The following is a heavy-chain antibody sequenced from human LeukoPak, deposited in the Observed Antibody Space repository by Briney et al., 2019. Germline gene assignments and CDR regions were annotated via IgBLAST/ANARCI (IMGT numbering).Heavy chain of an antibody. CDR3: ANIGNYDSSGYYYVDY. D-gene: IGHD3-22*01. J-gene: IGHJ4*02. CDR1: GFTVSSNY. CDR2: IYSGGST. Sequence: GGSLRLSCAASGFTVSSNYMSWVRQAPGKGLEWVSVIYSGGSTYYSDSVKGRFTISRDNSKNPLYLQMNSLRAEDTAVYYCANIGNYDSSGYYYVDYWGQGTLVTVSS. V-gene: IGHV3-53*01.